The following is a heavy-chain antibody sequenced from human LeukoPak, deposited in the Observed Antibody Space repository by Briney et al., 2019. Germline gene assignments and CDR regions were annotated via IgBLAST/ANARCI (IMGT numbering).Heavy chain of an antibody. J-gene: IGHJ5*02. CDR2: IYPGDSDT. CDR1: GYSFTNYW. V-gene: IGHV5-51*01. CDR3: ARHSRQWLSNNWFDP. Sequence: GESLKISCKGSGYSFTNYWIGWVRQMPGKGLEWMGIIYPGDSDTRYSPSFQGQVTISADKSISTAYLQWSSLKASDTAMYYCARHSRQWLSNNWFDPWCQGTLVTVSS. D-gene: IGHD6-19*01.